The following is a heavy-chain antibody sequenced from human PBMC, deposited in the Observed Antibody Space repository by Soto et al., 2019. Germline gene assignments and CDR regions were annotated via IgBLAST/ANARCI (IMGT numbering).Heavy chain of an antibody. CDR3: ARGDDILTGFTTDYYYYYGMEV. D-gene: IGHD3-9*01. CDR1: GGTFSSYA. V-gene: IGHV1-69*13. CDR2: IIPIFGTA. J-gene: IGHJ6*02. Sequence: ASVKVSCKASGGTFSSYAISWVRQAPGQGLEWMGGIIPIFGTANYAQKFKGRVTITADESTSTAYMELSSLRSEDTAVYYCARGDDILTGFTTDYYYYYGMEVWGQGTTVTVSS.